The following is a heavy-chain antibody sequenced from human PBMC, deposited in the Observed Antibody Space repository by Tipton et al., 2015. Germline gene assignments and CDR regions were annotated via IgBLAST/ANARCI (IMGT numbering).Heavy chain of an antibody. CDR3: ARETTYYYDSSGGPVNYFDY. Sequence: TLSLTCTVSGGSISSYYWSWIRQPPGKELEWIGYIYYSGSTNYNPSLKSRVTISVDTSKNQFSLKLSSVTAADTAVYYCARETTYYYDSSGGPVNYFDYWGQGTLVPVSS. CDR1: GGSISSYY. J-gene: IGHJ4*02. CDR2: IYYSGST. V-gene: IGHV4-59*01. D-gene: IGHD3-22*01.